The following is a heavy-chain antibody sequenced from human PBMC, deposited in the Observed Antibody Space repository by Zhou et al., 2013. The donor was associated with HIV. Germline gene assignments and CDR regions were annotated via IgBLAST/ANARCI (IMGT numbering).Heavy chain of an antibody. CDR2: ISGSNDKK. D-gene: IGHD6-25*01. J-gene: IGHJ6*03. CDR3: ARALSARWGGGGFFYMDV. Sequence: QVQLVQSGAELKKPGASVKVSCKASGYTFTNYGVSWVRQAPGQGLEWMGWISGSNDKKKYGQKFQGRVTMTTDTATNTAYMELRNLRSDDTAVYFCARALSARWGGGGFFYMDVWGKGTTVTVS. V-gene: IGHV1-18*01. CDR1: GYTFTNYG.